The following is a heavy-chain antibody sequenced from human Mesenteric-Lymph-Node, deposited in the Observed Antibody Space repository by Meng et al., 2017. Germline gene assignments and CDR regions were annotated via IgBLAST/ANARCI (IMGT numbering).Heavy chain of an antibody. CDR1: GFTFGDYA. V-gene: IGHV3-23*01. D-gene: IGHD4-17*01. CDR3: AKSGDYQRPSYFDY. Sequence: GGSLRLSCTASGFTFGDYAMSWVRQAPGKGLEWVSAISGSGGSTYYADSVKGRFTISRDNSKNTLYLQMNSLRAEDTAVYYCAKSGDYQRPSYFDYWGQGTLVTVSS. J-gene: IGHJ4*02. CDR2: ISGSGGST.